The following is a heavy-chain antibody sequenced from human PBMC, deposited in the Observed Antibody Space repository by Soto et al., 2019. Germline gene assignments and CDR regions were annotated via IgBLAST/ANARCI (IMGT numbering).Heavy chain of an antibody. CDR1: GYTFTGYY. J-gene: IGHJ5*02. V-gene: IGHV1-2*04. D-gene: IGHD3-9*01. Sequence: GASVKVSCKASGYTFTGYYMHWVRQAPGQGLEWMGWINPNSGGTNYAQKFQGWVTMTRDTSISTAYMELSRLRSDDTAVYYCARGGGLRYFDWSVTNWFDPWGQGTLVTVSS. CDR2: INPNSGGT. CDR3: ARGGGLRYFDWSVTNWFDP.